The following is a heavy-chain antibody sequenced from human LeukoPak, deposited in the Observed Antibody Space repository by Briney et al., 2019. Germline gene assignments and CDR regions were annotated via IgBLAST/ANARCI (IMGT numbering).Heavy chain of an antibody. J-gene: IGHJ3*02. Sequence: PGRSLRLSCAASGFTFSSYGMHWVRQAPGKGLEWVAVIWYDGSNKYYADSVKGRFTISRDNSKNTLYLQMNSLRAEDTAVYYCAGLSSGWLDAFDIWGQGTMVTVSS. CDR1: GFTFSSYG. CDR3: AGLSSGWLDAFDI. D-gene: IGHD6-19*01. CDR2: IWYDGSNK. V-gene: IGHV3-33*01.